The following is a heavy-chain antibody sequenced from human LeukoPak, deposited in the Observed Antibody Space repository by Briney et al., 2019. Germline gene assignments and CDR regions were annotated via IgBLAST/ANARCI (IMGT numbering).Heavy chain of an antibody. V-gene: IGHV1-18*01. J-gene: IGHJ6*02. Sequence: ASVKVSCKASGYTFTSYGISWVRQAPGQGLEWMGWISAYNGNTNYAQKLQGRVTMTTDTSTSTAYMELRSLRSDDTAVYYCARDRSYSYGQMAYYYYGVDVWGQGTTVTVSS. CDR2: ISAYNGNT. CDR1: GYTFTSYG. D-gene: IGHD5-18*01. CDR3: ARDRSYSYGQMAYYYYGVDV.